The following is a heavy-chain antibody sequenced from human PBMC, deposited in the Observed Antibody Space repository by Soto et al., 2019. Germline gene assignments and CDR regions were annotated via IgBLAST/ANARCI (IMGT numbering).Heavy chain of an antibody. Sequence: QVQLVDSGGKLVKSGGSLRLSCAASGFIFSDYYMTWIRQAPGKGLEWVSHISTSGITISYADSVKGRFTISRDNANNTVYLQMDSLRADDTVVYYCARGNRGFGFWFDSWGQGTPVTVSS. V-gene: IGHV3-11*01. CDR1: GFIFSDYY. CDR2: ISTSGITI. J-gene: IGHJ5*01. D-gene: IGHD3-16*01. CDR3: ARGNRGFGFWFDS.